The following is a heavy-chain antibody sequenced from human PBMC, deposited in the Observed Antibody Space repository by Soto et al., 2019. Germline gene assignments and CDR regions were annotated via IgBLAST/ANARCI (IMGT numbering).Heavy chain of an antibody. J-gene: IGHJ4*02. CDR3: ARCMGYDDSGRFDPTFDR. CDR1: RNSMTSEC. D-gene: IGHD3-22*01. V-gene: IGHV4-4*09. Sequence: ESLSLTCSVSRNSMTSECWTWIRQTPGKGLEWIGCLSRPGTTNYSPSLQSRVIISVDRAMNQFSLDLFSVTAAAASIYYCARCMGYDDSGRFDPTFDRWGQGTRVT. CDR2: LSRPGTT.